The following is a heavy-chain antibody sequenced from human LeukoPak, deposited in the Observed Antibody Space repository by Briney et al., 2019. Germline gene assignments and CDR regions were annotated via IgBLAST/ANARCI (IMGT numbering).Heavy chain of an antibody. Sequence: GASVKVSCKASGYTFTSYDINWVRQATGQGLEWMGWINPNSGGSNYAQKFQGRVTMTRDTSISTAYMELSRLRSDDTAVYYCARDMVLRFLESKVYYYYYMDVWGKGTTVTVSS. D-gene: IGHD3-3*01. CDR2: INPNSGGS. CDR1: GYTFTSYD. V-gene: IGHV1-2*02. J-gene: IGHJ6*03. CDR3: ARDMVLRFLESKVYYYYYMDV.